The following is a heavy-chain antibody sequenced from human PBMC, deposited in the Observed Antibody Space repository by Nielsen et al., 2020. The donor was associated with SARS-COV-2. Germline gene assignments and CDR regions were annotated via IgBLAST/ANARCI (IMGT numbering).Heavy chain of an antibody. CDR2: ISGSGGST. V-gene: IGHV3-23*01. CDR3: AKDVGEGILWFGELLGFDI. D-gene: IGHD3-10*01. Sequence: GESLKISCAASGFTFSSYAMSWVRQAPGKGLEWVSAISGSGGSTYYADSVKGRFTISRDNSKNTLYLQMNSLRAEDTAVYYCAKDVGEGILWFGELLGFDIWGQGTMVTVSS. CDR1: GFTFSSYA. J-gene: IGHJ3*02.